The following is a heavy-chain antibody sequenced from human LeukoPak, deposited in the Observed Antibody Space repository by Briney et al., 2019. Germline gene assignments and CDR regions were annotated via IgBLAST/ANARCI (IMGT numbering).Heavy chain of an antibody. CDR1: GFTFSSYA. CDR2: ISYDGSNK. J-gene: IGHJ4*02. Sequence: QSGGSLRLSCAASGFTFSSYAMHWVRQAPGKGLEWVAVISYDGSNKYYADSVKGRFTISRDNSKNTLYLQMNSLRAEDTAVYYCARGIFNYDLNFDYWGQGTLVTVSS. CDR3: ARGIFNYDLNFDY. V-gene: IGHV3-30-3*01. D-gene: IGHD2-15*01.